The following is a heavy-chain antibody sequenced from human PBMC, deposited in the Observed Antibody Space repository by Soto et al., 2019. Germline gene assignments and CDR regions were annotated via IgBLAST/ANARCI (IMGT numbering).Heavy chain of an antibody. Sequence: EVQLVESGGGLVQPGGSLRLSCAASGFSLSDYWMHWVRQAPGKGLVWVSRINSDGTSTTYADSVKGRFTISRDIAKNTLYLQMNRLTAEDTAVYYCVAARPDFDSWGQGTLVAVSS. CDR3: VAARPDFDS. V-gene: IGHV3-74*01. CDR2: INSDGTST. D-gene: IGHD6-6*01. J-gene: IGHJ4*02. CDR1: GFSLSDYW.